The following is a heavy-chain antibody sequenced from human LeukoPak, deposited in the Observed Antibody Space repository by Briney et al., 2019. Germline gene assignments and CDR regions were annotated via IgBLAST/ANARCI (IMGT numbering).Heavy chain of an antibody. Sequence: GGSLRLSCAASGFTFSSYGMSWVRQAPGKGLEWVSAISGSGGSTYYADSVKGRFTISRDNSKNTLYLQMNSLRAEDTAVYYCAKDPHYYDSSGYYPYYFDYWGQGTLVTVSS. V-gene: IGHV3-23*01. J-gene: IGHJ4*02. CDR2: ISGSGGST. CDR1: GFTFSSYG. CDR3: AKDPHYYDSSGYYPYYFDY. D-gene: IGHD3-22*01.